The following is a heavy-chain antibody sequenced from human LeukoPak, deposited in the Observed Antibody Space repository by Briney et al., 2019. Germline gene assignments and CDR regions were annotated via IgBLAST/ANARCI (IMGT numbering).Heavy chain of an antibody. V-gene: IGHV3-30*18. Sequence: GRSLRLSCAASGFTFSSYGMHWVRQAPGKGLEWVAVISYDGGNKYYADSVKGRFPISRDNSKNTLYLQMNSLRAEDTAVYYCAKQEYYYDSSGYYYGGLDYWGQGTLVTVSS. CDR1: GFTFSSYG. D-gene: IGHD3-22*01. CDR3: AKQEYYYDSSGYYYGGLDY. J-gene: IGHJ4*02. CDR2: ISYDGGNK.